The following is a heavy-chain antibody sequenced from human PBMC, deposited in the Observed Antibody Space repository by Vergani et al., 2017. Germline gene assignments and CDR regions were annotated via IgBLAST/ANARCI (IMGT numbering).Heavy chain of an antibody. CDR2: VSHSGNT. Sequence: QVNLQESGPGLVKPSETLSLTCAVSGDSISSGNNWGWLRQPPGKGLDWIGSVSHSGNTYFNPSLKGRVSISMETSKNYFFLTLSAVTAADTAMYYFARRSSSYYFDIWGQGGLITVSS. V-gene: IGHV4-38-2*01. CDR3: ARRSSSYYFDI. CDR1: GDSISSGNN. J-gene: IGHJ5*02. D-gene: IGHD3-22*01.